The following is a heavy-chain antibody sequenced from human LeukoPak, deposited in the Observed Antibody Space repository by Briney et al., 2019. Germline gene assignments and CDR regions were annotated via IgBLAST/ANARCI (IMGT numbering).Heavy chain of an antibody. CDR2: IYSGGST. V-gene: IGHV3-66*01. CDR1: GFTVSSNY. D-gene: IGHD6-19*01. J-gene: IGHJ6*03. CDR3: ARGIGWPYYYYMDV. Sequence: GGSLRLSCAASGFTVSSNYMSWVRQAPGKGLEWVSVIYSGGSTYYADSVKGRFTISRDNSKNTLYLQMNSLRAEDTAVYYCARGIGWPYYYYMDVWGKGTTVTISS.